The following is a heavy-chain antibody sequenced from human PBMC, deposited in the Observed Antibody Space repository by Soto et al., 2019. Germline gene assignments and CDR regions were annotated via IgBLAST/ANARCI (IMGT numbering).Heavy chain of an antibody. D-gene: IGHD2-8*02. Sequence: QVQLQESGPGLVKSSETLSLTCSVSGDSSSTYYWGWIRQPPGKGLEWIGYINYSGRSNHNPSLNSRLSITVDASKNQGSLKLTSVTAADTAVYYCARSYCADSVSCNWFDPWGQGTLVVVSS. CDR1: GDSSSTYY. CDR2: INYSGRS. V-gene: IGHV4-59*01. CDR3: ARSYCADSVSCNWFDP. J-gene: IGHJ5*02.